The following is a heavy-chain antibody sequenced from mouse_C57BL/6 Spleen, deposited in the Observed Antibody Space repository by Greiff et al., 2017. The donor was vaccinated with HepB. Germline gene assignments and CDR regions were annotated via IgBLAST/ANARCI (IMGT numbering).Heavy chain of an antibody. V-gene: IGHV14-2*01. Sequence: EVQVVESGAELVKPGASVKLSCTASGFNIKDYYMHWVKQRTEQGLEWIGRIDPEDGETKYAPKFQGKATITADTSSNTAYLQLSSLTSEDTAVYYCAAYYGNWDWYFDVWGTGTTVTVSS. CDR2: IDPEDGET. J-gene: IGHJ1*03. CDR1: GFNIKDYY. D-gene: IGHD2-10*01. CDR3: AAYYGNWDWYFDV.